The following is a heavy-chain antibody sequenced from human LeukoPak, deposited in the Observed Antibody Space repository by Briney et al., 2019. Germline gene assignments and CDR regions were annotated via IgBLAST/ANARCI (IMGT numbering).Heavy chain of an antibody. D-gene: IGHD5-18*01. Sequence: SGPTPANPTQTLTLTWTFSGVSLSTRGVGVGWVRQPPGKALEWPALTYWGDDTRYSPSLKSRLTTTKDTSKTQVVLPMTKMHPVDTDTYYRAHSRVDTAMVDWGKGTLVTVSS. J-gene: IGHJ4*02. CDR3: AHSRVDTAMVD. CDR2: TYWGDDT. V-gene: IGHV2-5*02. CDR1: GVSLSTRGVG.